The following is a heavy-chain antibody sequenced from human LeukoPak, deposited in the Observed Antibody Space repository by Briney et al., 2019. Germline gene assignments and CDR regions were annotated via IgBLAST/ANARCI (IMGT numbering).Heavy chain of an antibody. CDR1: GYTFTDYY. J-gene: IGHJ4*02. CDR3: LNGRHSSGWHHIDY. Sequence: ASVKVSCKVSGYTFTDYYIHWVQQAPGKGLEWMGRVDPEDGETIYAEKFQGRVTITADTSTDTAYTELSSLRSEDTAVYYCLNGRHSSGWHHIDYWGQGTLVTVSS. V-gene: IGHV1-69-2*01. D-gene: IGHD6-19*01. CDR2: VDPEDGET.